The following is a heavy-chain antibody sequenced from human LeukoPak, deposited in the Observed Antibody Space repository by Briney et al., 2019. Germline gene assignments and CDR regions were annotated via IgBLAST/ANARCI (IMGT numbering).Heavy chain of an antibody. J-gene: IGHJ1*01. CDR1: GGAFNTYT. D-gene: IGHD3-16*02. CDR2: IIPIFGSA. V-gene: IGHV1-69*01. Sequence: SVKVSCKASGGAFNTYTFTWMWQAPGQGLQLMGGIIPIFGSATYAQRFQGRVTITADESTSTAYMQLSSLMSEDTSVYFCAIDTPSGPYRYFNHWGQGTLVTVSS. CDR3: AIDTPSGPYRYFNH.